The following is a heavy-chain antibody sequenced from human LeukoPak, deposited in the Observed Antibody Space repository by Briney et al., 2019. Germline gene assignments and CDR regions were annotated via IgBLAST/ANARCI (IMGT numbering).Heavy chain of an antibody. Sequence: SETLSLTCAVSGGSFSGYYWSWIRQPPGKGLEWIGEINHSGSTNYNPSLKSRVTISVDTSKNQFSLKLSSVTAADTAVYYCARVRGSSSWRYYMDVWGKGTTVTVSS. V-gene: IGHV4-34*01. D-gene: IGHD6-13*01. J-gene: IGHJ6*03. CDR3: ARVRGSSSWRYYMDV. CDR2: INHSGST. CDR1: GGSFSGYY.